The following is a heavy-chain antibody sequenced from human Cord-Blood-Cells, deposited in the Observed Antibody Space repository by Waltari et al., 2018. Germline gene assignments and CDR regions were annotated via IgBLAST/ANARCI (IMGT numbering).Heavy chain of an antibody. CDR2: MNPNSGNT. CDR1: GYTFTSYD. CDR3: ARPIAGYSSGWYLIDY. V-gene: IGHV1-8*01. Sequence: QVQLVQSGAEVKKPGASVKVSCKASGYTFTSYDINWVRQATGQGLEWMGWMNPNSGNTGYAQKFQDRVTMTRNTSISTAYMELSSLRSEDTAVYYCARPIAGYSSGWYLIDYWGQGTLVTVSS. D-gene: IGHD6-19*01. J-gene: IGHJ4*02.